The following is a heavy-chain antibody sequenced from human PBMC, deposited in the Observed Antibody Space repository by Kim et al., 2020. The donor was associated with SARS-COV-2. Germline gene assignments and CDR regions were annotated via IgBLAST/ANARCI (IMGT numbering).Heavy chain of an antibody. V-gene: IGHV4-59*13. CDR1: GGSISSYY. CDR2: IYYSGST. Sequence: SETLSLTCTVSGGSISSYYWSWIRQPPGKGLEWIGYIYYSGSTNYNPSLKSRVTISVDTSKNQFSLKLSSVTAADTAVYYCARGFSGYYSSHYFDYWGQGTLVTVSS. D-gene: IGHD3-22*01. J-gene: IGHJ4*02. CDR3: ARGFSGYYSSHYFDY.